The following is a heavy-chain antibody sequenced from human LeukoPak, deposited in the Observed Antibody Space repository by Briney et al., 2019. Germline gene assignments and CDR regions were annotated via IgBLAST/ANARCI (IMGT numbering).Heavy chain of an antibody. D-gene: IGHD6-13*01. CDR3: AKGSSPFDY. V-gene: IGHV3-23*01. CDR2: INDDGGST. J-gene: IGHJ4*02. Sequence: HPGGSLRLSCAASGFTFTNYAMSWVRQAPGKGLEWVSGINDDGGSTYYADSVKGRFTISRDNSRNTLYLQMNSLRADDTAVYYCAKGSSPFDYWGQGTLVTVSS. CDR1: GFTFTNYA.